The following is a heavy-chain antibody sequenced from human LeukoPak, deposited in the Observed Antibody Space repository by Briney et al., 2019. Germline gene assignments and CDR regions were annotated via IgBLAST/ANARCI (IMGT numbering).Heavy chain of an antibody. CDR2: ISYDGSNK. CDR3: ARDPRIKARLPPDY. D-gene: IGHD3-10*01. V-gene: IGHV3-30-3*01. Sequence: PGRSLRLSCAASGFTFSSYAMHWVRQAPGKGLEWVAVISYDGSNKYYADSVKGRFTISRDNSKNTLYLQMNSLRAEDTAVYYCARDPRIKARLPPDYWGQGTLVNVSS. CDR1: GFTFSSYA. J-gene: IGHJ4*02.